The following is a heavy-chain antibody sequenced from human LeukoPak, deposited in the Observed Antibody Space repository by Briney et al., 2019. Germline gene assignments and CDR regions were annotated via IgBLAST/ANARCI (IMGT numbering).Heavy chain of an antibody. CDR3: ARLDYHDYYFDY. CDR2: IYYSGST. J-gene: IGHJ4*02. Sequence: SETLSLTCTVSGGSISGYYWSWIRQPPGKGLEWIGYIYYSGSTNYNPSLKSRVTISVDTSKNQFSLKLSSVTAADTAVYYCARLDYHDYYFDYWGQGTLVTVSS. D-gene: IGHD4/OR15-4a*01. V-gene: IGHV4-59*01. CDR1: GGSISGYY.